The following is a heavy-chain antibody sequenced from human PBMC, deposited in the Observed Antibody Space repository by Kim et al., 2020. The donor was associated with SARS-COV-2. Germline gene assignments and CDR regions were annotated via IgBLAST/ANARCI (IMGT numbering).Heavy chain of an antibody. D-gene: IGHD1-26*01. CDR3: AGDPMVATSY. CDR2: IIPVLGIA. J-gene: IGHJ4*02. Sequence: SVKVSCKASGGTFSSYAISWVRQAPGQGLQWMGRIIPVLGIANYALKFQGRVTITADKSTSTAYMELTSLRSEDTAVYYCAGDPMVATSYWGQGTLVTVSS. V-gene: IGHV1-69*04. CDR1: GGTFSSYA.